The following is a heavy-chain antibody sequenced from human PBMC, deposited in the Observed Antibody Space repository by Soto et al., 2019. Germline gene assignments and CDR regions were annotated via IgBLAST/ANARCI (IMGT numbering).Heavy chain of an antibody. J-gene: IGHJ4*02. D-gene: IGHD3-16*01. CDR3: ARHGGNKFDY. V-gene: IGHV4-39*01. CDR2: MHYSGNT. CDR1: GGSIISDHYY. Sequence: QPQLQESGPGLVEPSETLSLTCTVSGGSIISDHYYWAWIRQPPGKGLEWIGNMHYSGNTYQNPSLKSRVTIFVDTSKNQFSLHLSSVTAADTAVYYCARHGGNKFDYWGQGTLVTVSS.